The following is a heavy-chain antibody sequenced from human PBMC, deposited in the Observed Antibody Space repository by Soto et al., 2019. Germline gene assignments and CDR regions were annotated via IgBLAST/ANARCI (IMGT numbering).Heavy chain of an antibody. CDR1: GFTFSNAW. J-gene: IGHJ4*02. V-gene: IGHV3-15*01. D-gene: IGHD2-15*01. CDR3: TTEVGIFGGGSFHSLFDY. CDR2: IKSKTDGGTT. Sequence: EVQLVESGGGLVKPGGSLRLSCAASGFTFSNAWMSWVRQAPGKGLEWVGRIKSKTDGGTTDYAAPVKGRFTISRDDSNNTLYLQMNRLKTEDKAVYYCTTEVGIFGGGSFHSLFDYWGQGTLVTVSS.